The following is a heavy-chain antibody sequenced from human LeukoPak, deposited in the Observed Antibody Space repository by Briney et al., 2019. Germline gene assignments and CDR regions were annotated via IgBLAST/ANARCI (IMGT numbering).Heavy chain of an antibody. Sequence: ASETLSLTCTVSGGSISSYYWSWIRQPPGEGLEWIGEINHSGSTNYNPSLKSRVTTSVDTSKNQFSLKLSSVTAADTAVYYCARVDSSGFYFDYWGQGTLVTVSS. D-gene: IGHD3-22*01. CDR3: ARVDSSGFYFDY. CDR1: GGSISSYY. CDR2: INHSGST. J-gene: IGHJ4*02. V-gene: IGHV4-34*01.